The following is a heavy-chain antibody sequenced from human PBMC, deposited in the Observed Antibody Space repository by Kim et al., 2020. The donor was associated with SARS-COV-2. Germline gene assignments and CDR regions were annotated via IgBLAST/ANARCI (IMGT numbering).Heavy chain of an antibody. CDR1: GGSISSSSYY. J-gene: IGHJ4*02. D-gene: IGHD3-10*01. CDR3: ARENGSGSEPPFDY. Sequence: SETLSLTCTVSGGSISSSSYYWGWIRQPPGKGLEWIGSIYYSGSTYYNPSLKSRVTISVDTSKNQFSLKLSSVTAADTAVYYCARENGSGSEPPFDYWGQGTLVTVSS. CDR2: IYYSGST. V-gene: IGHV4-39*07.